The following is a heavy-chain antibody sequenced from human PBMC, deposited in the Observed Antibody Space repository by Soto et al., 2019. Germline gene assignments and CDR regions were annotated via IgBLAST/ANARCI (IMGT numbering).Heavy chain of an antibody. J-gene: IGHJ4*02. V-gene: IGHV3-30*18. D-gene: IGHD5-18*01. Sequence: GGSLRLSCAASGFTFSSYGMHRVRQAPGKGLEWVAGISYDGSNKYYADSVKGRFTIPRDNSKNTLYLQMNSLRAEDTAFYYCQKDFDPYSYGSLLAYGGQGTLVTVSS. CDR2: ISYDGSNK. CDR1: GFTFSSYG. CDR3: QKDFDPYSYGSLLAY.